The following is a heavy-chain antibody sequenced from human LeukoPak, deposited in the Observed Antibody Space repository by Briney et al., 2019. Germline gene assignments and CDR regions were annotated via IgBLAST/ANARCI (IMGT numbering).Heavy chain of an antibody. CDR3: ARDDQERQQLVPDC. D-gene: IGHD6-13*01. Sequence: GGSLRLSCAASGFTFSSYAMHWVRQAPGKGLEWVAVISYDGSNKYYADSVKGRFTISRDNSKNTLYLQMNSLRAEDTAVYYCARDDQERQQLVPDCWGQGTLVTVSS. J-gene: IGHJ4*02. V-gene: IGHV3-30-3*01. CDR1: GFTFSSYA. CDR2: ISYDGSNK.